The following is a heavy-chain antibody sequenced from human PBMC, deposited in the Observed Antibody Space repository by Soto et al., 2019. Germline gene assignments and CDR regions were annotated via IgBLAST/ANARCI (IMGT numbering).Heavy chain of an antibody. J-gene: IGHJ4*02. CDR1: GGSLSSSSYS. D-gene: IGHD1-26*01. V-gene: IGHV4-39*01. CDR3: ASHWSVVGATPYYFNY. Sequence: SETLSLTCTVSGGSLSSSSYSWAWVRQPPGKGLERIGSIYWSGSTYSNPSLKSRVTISVDTSKNQFSLKLSSVTAAETAVYSRASHWSVVGATPYYFNYWRQGTRVTVSS. CDR2: IYWSGST.